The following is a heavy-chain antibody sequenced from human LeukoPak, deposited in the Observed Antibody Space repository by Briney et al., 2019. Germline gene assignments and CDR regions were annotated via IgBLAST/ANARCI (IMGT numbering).Heavy chain of an antibody. V-gene: IGHV1-69*05. CDR2: IIPIFGTA. J-gene: IGHJ4*02. D-gene: IGHD4-23*01. CDR1: RGTFSSYA. Sequence: SVKVSCKASRGTFSSYAISWVRQAPGQGLEWMGRIIPIFGTANYAQKFQGRVTITTDESTSTAYMELSSLRSEDTAVYYCARCASVTWDYFDYWGQGTLVTVSS. CDR3: ARCASVTWDYFDY.